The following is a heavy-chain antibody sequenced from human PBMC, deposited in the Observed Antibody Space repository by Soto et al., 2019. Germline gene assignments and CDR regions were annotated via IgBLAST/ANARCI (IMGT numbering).Heavy chain of an antibody. Sequence: EVQLLESGGGLVQPGGSLRLSCAASGFTFSNYARSWVRQAPGKGPEWVSGISGSSGTTYYADSVKGRFTISRDNSKNTLFLQRNSLRAEDTAVYYCAKDSYGSGIHFYYYYYMDVWGKGTTVTVSS. D-gene: IGHD3-10*01. CDR1: GFTFSNYA. CDR2: ISGSSGTT. V-gene: IGHV3-23*01. J-gene: IGHJ6*03. CDR3: AKDSYGSGIHFYYYYYMDV.